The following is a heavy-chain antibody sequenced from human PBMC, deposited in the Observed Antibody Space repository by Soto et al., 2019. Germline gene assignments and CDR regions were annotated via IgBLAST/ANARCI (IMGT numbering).Heavy chain of an antibody. CDR1: GASMSSTNW. CDR3: ARGWGGIAAAGTRYYYYGMDV. D-gene: IGHD6-13*01. CDR2: VYHSGNT. Sequence: SETLSLTCTVSGASMSSTNWWSWVRQPPGKGLEWIGEVYHSGNTNYNPSLKSRVTISVDKSKTQFSLKLSSVTAADTAVYYCARGWGGIAAAGTRYYYYGMDVWGQGTTVTVSS. V-gene: IGHV4-4*02. J-gene: IGHJ6*02.